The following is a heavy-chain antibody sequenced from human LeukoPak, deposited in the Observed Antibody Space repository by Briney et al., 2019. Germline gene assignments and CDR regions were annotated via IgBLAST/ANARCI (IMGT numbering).Heavy chain of an antibody. V-gene: IGHV1-18*01. CDR1: GYTFTSYG. Sequence: GASVKVSCKASGYTFTSYGISWVRQAPGQGLEWMGWISAYNGNTNYAQKFQGRVTIIADESTSTAYMELSSLRSEDTAVYYCCHRYSGSYDSDFDYWGQGSLVTVSS. J-gene: IGHJ4*02. D-gene: IGHD1-26*01. CDR3: CHRYSGSYDSDFDY. CDR2: ISAYNGNT.